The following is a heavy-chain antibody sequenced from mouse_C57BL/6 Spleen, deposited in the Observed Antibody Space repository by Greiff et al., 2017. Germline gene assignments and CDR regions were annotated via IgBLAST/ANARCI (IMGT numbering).Heavy chain of an antibody. Sequence: DVKLQESGPELVKPGASVKIPCKASGYTFTDYNMDWVKQSHGKSLEWIGDINPNNGGTIYNQKFKGKATLTVDKSSSTAYMELRSLTSEDTAVYYCAREGRDYGSSYNYYAMDYWGQGTSVTVSS. CDR3: AREGRDYGSSYNYYAMDY. J-gene: IGHJ4*01. CDR2: INPNNGGT. V-gene: IGHV1-18*01. D-gene: IGHD1-1*01. CDR1: GYTFTDYN.